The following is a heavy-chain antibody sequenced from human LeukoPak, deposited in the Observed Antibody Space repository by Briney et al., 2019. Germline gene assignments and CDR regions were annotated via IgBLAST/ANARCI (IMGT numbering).Heavy chain of an antibody. CDR2: IYHSGST. V-gene: IGHV4-38-2*02. CDR1: GYSISSGYY. CDR3: AKDYGGLDY. J-gene: IGHJ4*02. D-gene: IGHD4-23*01. Sequence: SETLSLTCTVSGYSISSGYYWGWIRQPPGKGLEWIGSIYHSGSTYYNPSLKSRVTISVDTSKNQFSLKLSSVTAADTAVYYCAKDYGGLDYWGQGTLVTVSS.